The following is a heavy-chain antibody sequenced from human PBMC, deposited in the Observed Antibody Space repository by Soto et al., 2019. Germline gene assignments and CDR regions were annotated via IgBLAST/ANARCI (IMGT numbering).Heavy chain of an antibody. CDR2: INSDGIST. D-gene: IGHD6-13*01. J-gene: IGHJ6*02. CDR3: ARDFGGSSWYLGYYYYGMDV. V-gene: IGHV3-74*01. Sequence: GGSLRLSYSASGFTISSYWMHWVRQAPGKGLVWVSRINSDGISTSYADSVKGRFTISRDNAKNTLYLQMNSLRAEDTAVYYCARDFGGSSWYLGYYYYGMDVWGQGTTVTVSS. CDR1: GFTISSYW.